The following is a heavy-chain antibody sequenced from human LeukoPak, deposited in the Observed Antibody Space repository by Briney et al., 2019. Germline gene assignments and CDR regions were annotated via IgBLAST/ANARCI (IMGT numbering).Heavy chain of an antibody. Sequence: GGSLRLSCAASGFTFSSYSMNWVRQAPGKGLECVSSISSSSSYIYYADSVKGRFTISRDNARNSLYLQMNSLRAEDTAVCYCARDSSGWYDYWGQGTLVTVSS. J-gene: IGHJ4*02. CDR2: ISSSSSYI. CDR3: ARDSSGWYDY. CDR1: GFTFSSYS. V-gene: IGHV3-21*01. D-gene: IGHD6-19*01.